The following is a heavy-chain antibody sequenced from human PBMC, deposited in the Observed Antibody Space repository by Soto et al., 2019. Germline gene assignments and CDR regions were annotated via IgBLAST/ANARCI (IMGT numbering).Heavy chain of an antibody. CDR2: IWYDGSNK. D-gene: IGHD3-10*01. CDR1: GFTFSSYG. J-gene: IGHJ6*02. V-gene: IGHV3-33*01. CDR3: ARDLGSGSYFSMYYYYYGMDV. Sequence: GGSLILSCAASGFTFSSYGMHWVRQAPGKGLGWVAVIWYDGSNKYYADSVKGRFTISRDNSKNTLYLQMNSLRAEDTAVYYCARDLGSGSYFSMYYYYYGMDVWGQGTTVTVSS.